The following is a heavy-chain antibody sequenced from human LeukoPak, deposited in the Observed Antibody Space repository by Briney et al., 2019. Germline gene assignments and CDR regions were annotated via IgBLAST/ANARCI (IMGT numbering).Heavy chain of an antibody. D-gene: IGHD6-13*01. V-gene: IGHV3-15*01. Sequence: GGSLRLSCAGSGFTFSNAWMSRVRQAPGKGLEWVGRIKSKTDGGTTDYAAPVKGRFTISRDDSKNTLYLQMNSLKTEDTAVYYCTTSAYSSSWFNYWGQGTLVTVSS. CDR2: IKSKTDGGTT. CDR1: GFTFSNAW. CDR3: TTSAYSSSWFNY. J-gene: IGHJ4*02.